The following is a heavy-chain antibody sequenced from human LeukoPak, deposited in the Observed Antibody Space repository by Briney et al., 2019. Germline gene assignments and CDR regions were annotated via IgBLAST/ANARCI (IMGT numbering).Heavy chain of an antibody. CDR1: GFTFSSYE. J-gene: IGHJ1*01. Sequence: GGSLRLSCAASGFTFSSYEMNWVRQAPGKGLEWVSYISSSGSTIYYADSVKGRFTISRDNAKNSLYLQMNSLRAEDTAVYYCASRYCSSTSCYHENWGQGTLVTVSS. CDR3: ASRYCSSTSCYHEN. V-gene: IGHV3-48*03. D-gene: IGHD2-2*01. CDR2: ISSSGSTI.